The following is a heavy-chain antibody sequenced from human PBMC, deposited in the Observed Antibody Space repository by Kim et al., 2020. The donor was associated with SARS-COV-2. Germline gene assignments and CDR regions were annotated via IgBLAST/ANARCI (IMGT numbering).Heavy chain of an antibody. D-gene: IGHD4-4*01. Sequence: GGSLRLSCAASGFNFDDYAMHWVRQAPGKGLEWVSGISWDGDSIGYADSVKGRFTISRDNAKNSLYLQMSSLRAEDTALYYCSKDMSSEDYSDDYYYAMDVWGQGTTVTVSS. V-gene: IGHV3-9*01. J-gene: IGHJ6*02. CDR1: GFNFDDYA. CDR3: SKDMSSEDYSDDYYYAMDV. CDR2: ISWDGDSI.